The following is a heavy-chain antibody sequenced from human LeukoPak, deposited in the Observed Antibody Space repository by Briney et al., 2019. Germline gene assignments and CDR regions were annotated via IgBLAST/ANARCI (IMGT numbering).Heavy chain of an antibody. D-gene: IGHD3-22*01. Sequence: GGSLRLSCAASGFTFSSYAMTWVRQAPGKGLEWVSKISDSGGSRYYADSVKGRFTISRDNSKNTLYLQVKSLRAEDTAVYYCATPYDSTSYYPLTYWGQGTLVTVSS. CDR2: ISDSGGSR. V-gene: IGHV3-23*01. CDR1: GFTFSSYA. J-gene: IGHJ4*02. CDR3: ATPYDSTSYYPLTY.